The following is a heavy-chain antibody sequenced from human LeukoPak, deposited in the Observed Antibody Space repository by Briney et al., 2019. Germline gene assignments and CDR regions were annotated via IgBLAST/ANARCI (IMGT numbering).Heavy chain of an antibody. CDR1: GFTFNIYA. D-gene: IGHD3-10*01. CDR2: ISGTGSTA. V-gene: IGHV3-23*01. Sequence: GGSLRLSCTAPGFTFNIYAMSWVRQAPGKGLEWVSAISGTGSTAYYADSVKGRFTISRDNSKNTLYLQMNSLRAEDTAVYYCATSPGLITMVRGVNWGQGTLVTVSS. CDR3: ATSPGLITMVRGVN. J-gene: IGHJ4*02.